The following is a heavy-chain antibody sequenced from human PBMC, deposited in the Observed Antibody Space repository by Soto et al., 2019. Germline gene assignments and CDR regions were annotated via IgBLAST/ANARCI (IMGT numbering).Heavy chain of an antibody. Sequence: DVQLWESGGGLVQPGGSLRLSCAASGFSFGSYALSWVRQAPGKGLEWVSTISGSDGKTFYADSVKGRFSISRDTSQSTLYLQMNSVRADDTAMYYCARWSDLDYWGQGTRVTVSS. CDR3: ARWSDLDY. CDR1: GFSFGSYA. CDR2: ISGSDGKT. V-gene: IGHV3-23*01. J-gene: IGHJ4*02. D-gene: IGHD3-3*01.